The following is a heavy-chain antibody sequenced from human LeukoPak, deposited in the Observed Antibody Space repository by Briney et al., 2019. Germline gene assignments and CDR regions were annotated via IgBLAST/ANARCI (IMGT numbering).Heavy chain of an antibody. Sequence: PSETLSLTCTVSGGSISSSSYYWGWIRQPPGKGLEWIGYIYYSGSTNYNPSLKSRVTISVDTSKNQFSLKLSSVTAADTAVYYCARAIAAAGPLYFDYWGQGTLVTVSS. CDR3: ARAIAAAGPLYFDY. J-gene: IGHJ4*02. CDR1: GGSISSSSYY. CDR2: IYYSGST. D-gene: IGHD6-13*01. V-gene: IGHV4-61*05.